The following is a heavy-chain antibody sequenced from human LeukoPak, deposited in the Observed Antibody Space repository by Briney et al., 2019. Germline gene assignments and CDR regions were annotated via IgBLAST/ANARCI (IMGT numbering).Heavy chain of an antibody. D-gene: IGHD5-24*01. CDR3: AKGQDGYNPYYYYYMDV. CDR1: GVTFIYAW. V-gene: IGHV3-15*01. J-gene: IGHJ6*03. Sequence: GGSLRLSCAASGVTFIYAWMSWVRQAPGKGLEWVGRIKANPADGTTAYGAPVKGRFTISRDNSKNTLYLQMNSLRAEDTAVYYCAKGQDGYNPYYYYYMDVWGKGTTVTISS. CDR2: IKANPADGTT.